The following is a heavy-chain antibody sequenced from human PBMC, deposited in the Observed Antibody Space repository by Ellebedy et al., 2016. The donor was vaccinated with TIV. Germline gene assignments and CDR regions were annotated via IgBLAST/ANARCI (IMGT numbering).Heavy chain of an antibody. CDR1: GYSFSSYW. J-gene: IGHJ5*02. CDR3: ARHGVGIAAAGRGDWSNP. V-gene: IGHV5-51*01. CDR2: IYPGDSDT. D-gene: IGHD6-13*01. Sequence: GGSLRLXXKGSGYSFSSYWIGWVRQMPGKGLEWMGIIYPGDSDTRYSPSFQGQVTISADKSISTAYLQWSSLKASDTAMYYCARHGVGIAAAGRGDWSNPWGQGTLVTVSS.